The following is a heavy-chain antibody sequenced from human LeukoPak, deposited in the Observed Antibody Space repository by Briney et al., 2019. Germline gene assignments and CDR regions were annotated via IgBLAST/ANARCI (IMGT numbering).Heavy chain of an antibody. CDR3: VRDGTS. J-gene: IGHJ5*02. CDR2: IKQDGSEK. D-gene: IGHD1-1*01. V-gene: IGHV3-7*01. Sequence: GGSLRLSWAASGFNFSSYWMSWVRQAPGKGLEWVANIKQDGSEKYYVDSVKGRFTISRDNAKNSLYLQMNSLRGEDTAVYYCVRDGTSWGQGTLVTVSS. CDR1: GFNFSSYW.